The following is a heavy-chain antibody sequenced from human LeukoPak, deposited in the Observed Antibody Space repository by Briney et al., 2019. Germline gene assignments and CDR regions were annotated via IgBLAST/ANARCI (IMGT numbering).Heavy chain of an antibody. CDR3: ARSLGFLEWLEDY. CDR2: IIPIFGTA. J-gene: IGHJ4*02. V-gene: IGHV1-69*13. Sequence: RASVKVSCKASGGTFSSYAISWVRQAPGQGLEWMGGIIPIFGTANYAQKFQGRVTITADESTSTAYMELSSLRSEDTAVYYCARSLGFLEWLEDYWGQGTLVTVSS. D-gene: IGHD3-3*01. CDR1: GGTFSSYA.